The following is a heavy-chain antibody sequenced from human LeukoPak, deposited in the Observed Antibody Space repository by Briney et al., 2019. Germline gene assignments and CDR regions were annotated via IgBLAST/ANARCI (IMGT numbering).Heavy chain of an antibody. D-gene: IGHD4-23*01. J-gene: IGHJ4*02. Sequence: GGSLRLSCAASGFTFSGYSMNWVRQAPGKGREWVSIISRDSSHIYDADSAKGRFTISRDNAKNSLYLQMNSLRPEDTAVYYCVRGARAVTRPLDYWGQGTLVTVSS. CDR1: GFTFSGYS. CDR2: ISRDSSHI. V-gene: IGHV3-21*01. CDR3: VRGARAVTRPLDY.